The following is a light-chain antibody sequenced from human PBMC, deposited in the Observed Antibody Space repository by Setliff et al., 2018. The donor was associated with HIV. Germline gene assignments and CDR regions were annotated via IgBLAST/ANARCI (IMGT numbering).Light chain of an antibody. V-gene: IGLV2-14*01. CDR2: EVS. CDR1: SSDVGGYNY. J-gene: IGLJ1*01. Sequence: QSVLTQPASVSGSPGQSITISCTGTSSDVGGYNYVSWYQQHPGKAPKLMIYEVSNRPSGVSNRFSGSKSGNTASLTISGLQAEDEAADYCSSYTSSSTYVFGTGTKVTVL. CDR3: SSYTSSSTYV.